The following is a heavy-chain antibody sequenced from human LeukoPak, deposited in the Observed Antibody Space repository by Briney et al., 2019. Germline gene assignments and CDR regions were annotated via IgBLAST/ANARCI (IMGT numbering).Heavy chain of an antibody. Sequence: GGSLRLSCAASGFTFSSYGMHWVRQAPGKGLEWVAVISYDGSNKYYADSVKGRFTISRDNSKNTLYLQMNSLRAEDTAVYYCAKGDALLWFGEGENWFDPWGQGTLVTVSS. CDR3: AKGDALLWFGEGENWFDP. V-gene: IGHV3-30*18. D-gene: IGHD3-10*01. J-gene: IGHJ5*02. CDR2: ISYDGSNK. CDR1: GFTFSSYG.